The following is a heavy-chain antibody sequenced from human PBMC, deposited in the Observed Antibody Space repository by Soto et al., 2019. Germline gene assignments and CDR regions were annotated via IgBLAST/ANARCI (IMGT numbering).Heavy chain of an antibody. CDR3: ARVSLDSSGYYLFDY. CDR2: IYYSGST. D-gene: IGHD3-22*01. CDR1: GGPISSYY. J-gene: IGHJ4*02. Sequence: LSLTCTVSGGPISSYYWSWIRQPPGKGLEWIGYIYYSGSTNYNPSLKSRVTISVDTSKNQSSLKLSSVTAADTAVYYCARVSLDSSGYYLFDYWGQGTLVTVSS. V-gene: IGHV4-59*01.